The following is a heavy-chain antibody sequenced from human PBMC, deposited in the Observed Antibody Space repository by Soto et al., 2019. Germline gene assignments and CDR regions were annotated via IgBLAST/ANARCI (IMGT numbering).Heavy chain of an antibody. D-gene: IGHD6-13*01. CDR2: INSDGSST. V-gene: IGHV3-74*01. Sequence: VQLVESGGGLVQPGGSLRLSCAASGFTVSSYWMHWVRQAPGKGLMWVSRINSDGSSTSYADSVKGRFTISRDNAKNTLYLQMNSLRAEDTAVYYCAKGFHIAASGIEYWGQGTLVTVSS. CDR1: GFTVSSYW. J-gene: IGHJ4*02. CDR3: AKGFHIAASGIEY.